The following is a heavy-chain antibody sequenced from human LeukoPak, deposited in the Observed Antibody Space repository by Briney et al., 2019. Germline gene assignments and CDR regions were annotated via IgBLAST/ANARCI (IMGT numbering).Heavy chain of an antibody. CDR2: ISYDGSNK. CDR3: ARDEVAMAPIPYYYYGMDV. Sequence: GRSLRLSCAASGFTFSSYAMHWVRQAPGKGLEWVAVISYDGSNKYYADSVKGRFTISRDNSKNTLYLQMNSLRAEDTAVYCCARDEVAMAPIPYYYYGMDVWGQGTTVTVSS. J-gene: IGHJ6*02. CDR1: GFTFSSYA. V-gene: IGHV3-30-3*01. D-gene: IGHD5-24*01.